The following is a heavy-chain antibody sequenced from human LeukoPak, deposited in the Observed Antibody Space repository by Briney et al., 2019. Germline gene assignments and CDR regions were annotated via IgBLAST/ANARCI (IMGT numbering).Heavy chain of an antibody. V-gene: IGHV4-39*01. CDR2: MYYAGST. Sequence: SETLSLTCNVSGGSISTTSYYWGWIRQSPGKGLEWIASMYYAGSTYYNPSLKSRVTISIDTFKNQVSMNLTSVTAADTAVYYCASRPPVSGYVVSWGQGTLVTVSS. D-gene: IGHD5-12*01. CDR3: ASRPPVSGYVVS. CDR1: GGSISTTSYY. J-gene: IGHJ4*02.